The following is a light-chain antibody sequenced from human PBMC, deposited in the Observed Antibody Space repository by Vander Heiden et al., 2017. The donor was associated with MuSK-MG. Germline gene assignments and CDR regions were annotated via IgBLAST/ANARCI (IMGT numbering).Light chain of an antibody. V-gene: IGLV3-19*01. CDR2: GKN. J-gene: IGLJ3*02. CDR1: TLRSDY. Sequence: SSELTQDPAVSVALGQPVMITCQGDTLRSDYASWYQQKPGQAPVLVVYGKNNRPPGIADRFSCSSSGNTASSTMTRAQAENEADDDCYSRDNSGNHVGVFGGGTKLTVL. CDR3: YSRDNSGNHVGV.